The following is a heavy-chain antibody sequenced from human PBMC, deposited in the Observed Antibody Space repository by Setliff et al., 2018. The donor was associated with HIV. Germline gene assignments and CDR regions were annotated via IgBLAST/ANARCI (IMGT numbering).Heavy chain of an antibody. CDR3: ARVKYYDSSGYSIGAFDI. J-gene: IGHJ3*02. CDR1: GYTFTSYD. V-gene: IGHV1-8*02. D-gene: IGHD3-22*01. Sequence: ASVKVSCKASGYTFTSYDINWVRQATGQGLEWMGWMNHNSGNTGYAQKFQGRVTMTRNTSISTAYMELSSLRSEDTAVYYCARVKYYDSSGYSIGAFDIWGQGTMVTVSS. CDR2: MNHNSGNT.